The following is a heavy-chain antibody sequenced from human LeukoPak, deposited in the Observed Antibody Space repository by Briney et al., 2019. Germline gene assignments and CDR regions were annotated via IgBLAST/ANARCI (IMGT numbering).Heavy chain of an antibody. V-gene: IGHV1-18*01. J-gene: IGHJ4*02. Sequence: GASVKVSCKASGYTFTSYGISWVRQAPGQGLEWMGWISTYNGDTDYAHNFQGRVTMSTDTSTSTAYMEVRSLRSDDTAVYYCARDPGTYYDILTGYYTPYYFDHWGQGTLVSVSP. CDR2: ISTYNGDT. CDR1: GYTFTSYG. CDR3: ARDPGTYYDILTGYYTPYYFDH. D-gene: IGHD3-9*01.